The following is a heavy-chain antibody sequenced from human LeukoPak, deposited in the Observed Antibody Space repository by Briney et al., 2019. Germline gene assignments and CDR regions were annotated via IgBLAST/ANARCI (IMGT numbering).Heavy chain of an antibody. CDR2: IIPILTTA. J-gene: IGHJ6*02. Sequence: SVKVSCKASGYTFTSYGISWVRQAPGQGLEWMGRIIPILTTANYAQRFQGRVTITADKSTSTAYMELSSLRSEDAAVYYCARDIGRDYGGLKYFYYGMDVWGQGTTVTVSS. CDR3: ARDIGRDYGGLKYFYYGMDV. V-gene: IGHV1-69*04. CDR1: GYTFTSYG. D-gene: IGHD4-23*01.